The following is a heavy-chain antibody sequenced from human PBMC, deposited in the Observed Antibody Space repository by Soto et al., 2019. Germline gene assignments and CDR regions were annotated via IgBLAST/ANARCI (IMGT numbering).Heavy chain of an antibody. CDR1: GGSISSGGYY. Sequence: QVQLQESGPGLVKPSQTLSLTCTVSGGSISSGGYYWSWIRQHPGKGLEWIGYIYYSGSTYYNPSLKSRVTISVDTSKNQFSLKLSSVTAADTAVYYCSREEGGGYDHRWFDPWGQGTLVTVSS. CDR2: IYYSGST. V-gene: IGHV4-31*03. CDR3: SREEGGGYDHRWFDP. D-gene: IGHD5-12*01. J-gene: IGHJ5*02.